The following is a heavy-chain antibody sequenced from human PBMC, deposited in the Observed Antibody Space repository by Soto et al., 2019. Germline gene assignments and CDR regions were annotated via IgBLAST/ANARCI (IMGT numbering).Heavy chain of an antibody. D-gene: IGHD1-26*01. Sequence: LRLSCVVSGVSFSDYTMNWVRQAPGKGLEWVSLITGNSEYKYYAGSVKGRFTVSRDNAKNSLYLQMNSLTVEDTAVYYCARSGELLQTFDSWGQGTLVTVSS. CDR1: GVSFSDYT. CDR2: ITGNSEYK. CDR3: ARSGELLQTFDS. J-gene: IGHJ4*02. V-gene: IGHV3-21*06.